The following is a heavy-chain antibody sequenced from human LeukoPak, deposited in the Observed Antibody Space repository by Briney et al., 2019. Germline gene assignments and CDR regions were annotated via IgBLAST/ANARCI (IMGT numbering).Heavy chain of an antibody. CDR2: ISNSGSTI. J-gene: IGHJ4*02. V-gene: IGHV3-48*03. CDR1: GFTFRNYE. D-gene: IGHD3-22*01. CDR3: ARESGYYLDY. Sequence: GGSLRLSCAASGFTFRNYEMNWVRQAPGKGLEWVSYISNSGSTIYYVDSVRGRFTISRDNAKNSLYLQMNSLRAEDTAVYYCARESGYYLDYWGQGTLVAVSS.